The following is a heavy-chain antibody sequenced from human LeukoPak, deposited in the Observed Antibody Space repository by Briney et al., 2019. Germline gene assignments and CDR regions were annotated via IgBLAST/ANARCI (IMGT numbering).Heavy chain of an antibody. J-gene: IGHJ6*02. CDR2: INHSGST. CDR3: ARDGCSSTSCYRGASRTYYYYGMDV. V-gene: IGHV4-34*01. D-gene: IGHD2-2*02. Sequence: SGTLSLTCAVYGGSFSGYYWSWIRQPPGKGLEWIGEINHSGSTNYNPSLKSRVTISVDTSKNQFSLKLSSVTAADTAVYYCARDGCSSTSCYRGASRTYYYYGMDVWGQGTTVTVSS. CDR1: GGSFSGYY.